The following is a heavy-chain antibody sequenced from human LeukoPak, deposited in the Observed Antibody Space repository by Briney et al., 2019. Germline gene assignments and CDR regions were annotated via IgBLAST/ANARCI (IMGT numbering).Heavy chain of an antibody. CDR1: GFTFSSYS. CDR3: ARPSHRYYYYGMDV. V-gene: IGHV3-30*03. Sequence: GRSLRLSCAASGFTFSSYSMNWVRQAPGKGLEWVAVISYDGSNKYYADSVKGRFTISRDNSENTLYLQMNSLRAEDTAVYYCARPSHRYYYYGMDVWGQGTTVTVSS. J-gene: IGHJ6*02. CDR2: ISYDGSNK.